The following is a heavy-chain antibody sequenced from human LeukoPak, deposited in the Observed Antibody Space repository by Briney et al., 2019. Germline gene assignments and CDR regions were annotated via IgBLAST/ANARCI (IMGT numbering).Heavy chain of an antibody. CDR1: GFTFSSYW. D-gene: IGHD5-18*01. Sequence: GGSMRLSCAASGFTFSSYWMSWVRQAPGKGLEWVANIKQDGSEKNYVDSVKGRFTISRDNAKNSLYLQMNSLRAEDTAVYYCARDTRGYSYGYSFYYMDVWGKGTTVTVSS. CDR2: IKQDGSEK. CDR3: ARDTRGYSYGYSFYYMDV. J-gene: IGHJ6*03. V-gene: IGHV3-7*01.